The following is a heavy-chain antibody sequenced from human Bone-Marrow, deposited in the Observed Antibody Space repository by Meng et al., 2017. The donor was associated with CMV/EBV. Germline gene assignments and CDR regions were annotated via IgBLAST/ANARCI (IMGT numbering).Heavy chain of an antibody. CDR3: ASGGPTVSGSAVDC. J-gene: IGHJ4*02. CDR1: GGTFSSYA. V-gene: IGHV1-2*02. D-gene: IGHD4-11*01. CDR2: INTNSGGT. Sequence: ASVKVSCKASGGTFSSYAISWVRQAPGQGLEWMGGINTNSGGTKYAQKFQVRVTMTRDTSISTAHMEVSGLTSDDTAVYYCASGGPTVSGSAVDCWGQGTLVTVSS.